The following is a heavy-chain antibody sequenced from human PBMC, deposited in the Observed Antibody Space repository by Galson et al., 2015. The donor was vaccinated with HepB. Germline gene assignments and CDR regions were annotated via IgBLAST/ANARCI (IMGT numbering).Heavy chain of an antibody. V-gene: IGHV4-31*03. CDR3: ARISSSTASTCQGVYMDV. Sequence: PLSLTCTVSGGSINNDDYYWTWIRQLPGKGLEWLGYTFHSGSSYHNPSLESRLYISVDTSKNQFSLNLSSLTAADTAVYYCARISSSTASTCQGVYMDVWGKGTTVTVS. J-gene: IGHJ6*03. CDR2: TFHSGSS. CDR1: GGSINNDDYY. D-gene: IGHD2/OR15-2a*01.